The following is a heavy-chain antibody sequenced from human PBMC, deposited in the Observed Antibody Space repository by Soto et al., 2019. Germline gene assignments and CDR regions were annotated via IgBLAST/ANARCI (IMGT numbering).Heavy chain of an antibody. CDR2: IYHSGST. J-gene: IGHJ6*02. CDR1: GGSISSSNW. V-gene: IGHV4-4*02. Sequence: SETLSLTCAVSGGSISSSNWWSWGRRPPGEGLEWIGEIYHSGSTNYNPSLKSRVTISVDKSKNQFSLKLSSVTAEDTAVYYCARRVAATHSRSWYFKIEPNYYYGMDVWGQGTTVTVSS. CDR3: ARRVAATHSRSWYFKIEPNYYYGMDV. D-gene: IGHD6-13*01.